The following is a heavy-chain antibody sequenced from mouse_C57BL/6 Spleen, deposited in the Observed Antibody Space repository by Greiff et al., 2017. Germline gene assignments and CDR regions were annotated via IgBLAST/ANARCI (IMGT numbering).Heavy chain of an antibody. CDR2: ISSGSSTI. J-gene: IGHJ2*01. V-gene: IGHV5-17*01. CDR1: GFTFSDYG. CDR3: ARRNTVVFDY. D-gene: IGHD1-1*01. Sequence: EVKLVESGGGLVKPGGSLKLSCAASGFTFSDYGMHWVRQAPEKGLEWVAYISSGSSTIYYADTVKGRFTISRDNAKNTLFLQMTSLRSEDTAMYYCARRNTVVFDYWGQGTTLTVSS.